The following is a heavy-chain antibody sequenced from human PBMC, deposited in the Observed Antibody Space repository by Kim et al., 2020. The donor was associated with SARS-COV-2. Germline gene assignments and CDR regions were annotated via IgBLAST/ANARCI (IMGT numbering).Heavy chain of an antibody. J-gene: IGHJ6*02. CDR2: ISYDGSNK. Sequence: GGSLRLSCAASGFTFSSYAMHWVRQAPGKGLEWVAVISYDGSNKYYADSVKGRFTISRDNSKNTPYLQMNSLRAEDTAVYYCARTGRGYYYGMDVWGQGTTVTVSS. CDR3: ARTGRGYYYGMDV. D-gene: IGHD1-1*01. CDR1: GFTFSSYA. V-gene: IGHV3-30-3*01.